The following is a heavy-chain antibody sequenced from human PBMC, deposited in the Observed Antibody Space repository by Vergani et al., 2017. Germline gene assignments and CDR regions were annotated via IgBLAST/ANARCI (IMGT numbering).Heavy chain of an antibody. CDR2: IIPIFGIA. J-gene: IGHJ4*02. CDR1: GGTFSSYA. V-gene: IGHV1-69*17. Sequence: QVQLVQSGAEVKKPGSSVKVSCKASGGTFSSYAISWVRQAPGQGLEWMGGIIPIFGIANYAQKFQGRVTITADKSTSTAYMELSSLRSEDTAVYYCARGSREANWNPFYYFDYWGQGTLVTVSS. CDR3: ARGSREANWNPFYYFDY. D-gene: IGHD1-20*01.